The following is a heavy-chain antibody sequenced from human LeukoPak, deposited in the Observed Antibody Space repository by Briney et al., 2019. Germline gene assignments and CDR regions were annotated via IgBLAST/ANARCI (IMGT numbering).Heavy chain of an antibody. CDR2: ISSSSSTI. D-gene: IGHD6-19*01. CDR1: GFTFSSYS. V-gene: IGHV3-48*01. Sequence: GGSLRLSCAASGFTFSSYSMNWVRQAPGKGLEWVSYISSSSSTIYYADSVKGRFTISRDNAKNSLYLQMNSLRAEDTAVYYCASATLYSSLDWFDPWGQGTLVTVSS. CDR3: ASATLYSSLDWFDP. J-gene: IGHJ5*02.